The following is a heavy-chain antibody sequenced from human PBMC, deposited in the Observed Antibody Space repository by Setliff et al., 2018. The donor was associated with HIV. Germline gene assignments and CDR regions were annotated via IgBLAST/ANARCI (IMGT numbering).Heavy chain of an antibody. CDR2: IHYTGST. CDR3: ARFPLLHKNAFDI. Sequence: SETLSLTCTVSGASFNDYYWSWIRQPPGKGLEWLGYIHYTGSTNYNPSLRSRVTISLDTSKKQFSLKLNSVTAADTAVYYCARFPLLHKNAFDIWGQGTMVTVSS. V-gene: IGHV4-59*01. CDR1: GASFNDYY. J-gene: IGHJ3*02. D-gene: IGHD2-15*01.